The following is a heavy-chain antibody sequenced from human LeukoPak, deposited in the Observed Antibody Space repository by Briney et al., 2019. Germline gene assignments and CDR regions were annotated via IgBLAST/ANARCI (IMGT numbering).Heavy chain of an antibody. V-gene: IGHV1-69*06. CDR3: ARDFRGWLRKMGDAFDI. D-gene: IGHD5-12*01. J-gene: IGHJ3*02. Sequence: ASVKVSCKASGGTFSSYAISWVRQAPGQGLEWMGGIIPIFGTANYAQKFQGRVTITADKSTSTAYMELSSLRSEDTAVYYCARDFRGWLRKMGDAFDIWGQGTMVTVSS. CDR2: IIPIFGTA. CDR1: GGTFSSYA.